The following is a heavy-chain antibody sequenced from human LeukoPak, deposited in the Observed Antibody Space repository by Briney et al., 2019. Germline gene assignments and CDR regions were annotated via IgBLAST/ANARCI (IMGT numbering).Heavy chain of an antibody. J-gene: IGHJ4*02. D-gene: IGHD3-3*01. CDR1: GFTFSNAW. Sequence: GGSLRLSCAASGFTFSNAWMSWVRQAPGKGLEWVGRIKSKTDGGTTDYAAPVKGRFTISRDDSKNTVYLQMNSLNTEDTAVYYCTTDLRAPSGRPAATSKPRIDYWGQGTLVTVSS. V-gene: IGHV3-15*01. CDR3: TTDLRAPSGRPAATSKPRIDY. CDR2: IKSKTDGGTT.